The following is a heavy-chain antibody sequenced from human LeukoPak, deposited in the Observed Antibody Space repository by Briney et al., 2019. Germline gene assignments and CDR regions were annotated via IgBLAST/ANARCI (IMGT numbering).Heavy chain of an antibody. J-gene: IGHJ4*02. D-gene: IGHD5-12*01. V-gene: IGHV1-69*13. CDR2: IIPVFGTS. CDR3: AREKIGSGYDQDLDY. Sequence: SVKVSCKASGGSFRDYCISWVRQAPGQGLEWMGGIIPVFGTSNYAQKFQGRVTITADESTSTAYMELSSLRSDDTAVYYCAREKIGSGYDQDLDYWGQGTMVTVSS. CDR1: GGSFRDYC.